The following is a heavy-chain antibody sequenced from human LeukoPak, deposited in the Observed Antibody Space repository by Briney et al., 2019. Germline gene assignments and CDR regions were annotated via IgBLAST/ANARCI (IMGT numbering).Heavy chain of an antibody. CDR2: IRYDGSNK. CDR3: AKAVYDYVWGSYRYTDY. CDR1: GFTFSSYG. Sequence: GGSLRLSCAASGFTFSSYGMHWVRQAPGKGLEGVAIIRYDGSNKYYADSVKGRFTISRDNSKNTLYLQMNSLRAEDTAVYYCAKAVYDYVWGSYRYTDYWGQGTLVTVSS. V-gene: IGHV3-30*02. D-gene: IGHD3-16*02. J-gene: IGHJ4*02.